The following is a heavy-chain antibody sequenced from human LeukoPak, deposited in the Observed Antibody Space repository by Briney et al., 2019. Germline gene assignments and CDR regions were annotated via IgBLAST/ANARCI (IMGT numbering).Heavy chain of an antibody. D-gene: IGHD6-13*01. CDR2: IYSGGRT. J-gene: IGHJ4*02. V-gene: IGHV3-66*01. Sequence: PGGSLRLSCAASGFTVSRNYMSWVRQTPGKGLEWVSVIYSGGRTYYADSVKGRFTISRDNSKNTLYLQMNSLRAEETAVYYCARAGPSSSWHRFDYWGQGTLVTVSS. CDR1: GFTVSRNY. CDR3: ARAGPSSSWHRFDY.